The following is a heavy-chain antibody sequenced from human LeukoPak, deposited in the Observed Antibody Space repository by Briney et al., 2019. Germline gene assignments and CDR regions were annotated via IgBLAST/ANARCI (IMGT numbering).Heavy chain of an antibody. CDR3: TTDVSSGWYESFDY. CDR2: IKSKTDGRTT. CDR1: GFTFSNAW. V-gene: IGHV3-15*01. J-gene: IGHJ4*02. D-gene: IGHD6-19*01. Sequence: GGSLRLSCAASGFTFSNAWMSWVRQAPGKGLEWVGRIKSKTDGRTTDYAAPVKGRFTISRDDSKNTLYLQMNSLKTEDTAVYYCTTDVSSGWYESFDYWGQGTLVTVSS.